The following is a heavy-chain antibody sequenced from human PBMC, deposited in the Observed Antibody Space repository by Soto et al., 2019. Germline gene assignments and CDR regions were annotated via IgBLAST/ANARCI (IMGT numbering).Heavy chain of an antibody. V-gene: IGHV1-69*13. CDR1: GGTFSSYA. CDR2: IIPIFGTA. Sequence: GASVKVSCKASGGTFSSYAISWVRQAPGQGLEWMGGIIPIFGTANYAQKFQGRVTITADESTSTAYMELSSLRSEDTAVYYCARGGNSGSYVEDAFDIWGQGTMVTVSS. D-gene: IGHD1-26*01. CDR3: ARGGNSGSYVEDAFDI. J-gene: IGHJ3*02.